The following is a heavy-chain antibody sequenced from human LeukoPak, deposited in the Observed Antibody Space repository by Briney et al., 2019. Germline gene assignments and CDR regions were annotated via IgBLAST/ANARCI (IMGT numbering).Heavy chain of an antibody. D-gene: IGHD1-26*01. CDR1: GFTFSSHG. V-gene: IGHV3-30*18. CDR3: AKDPIFSGSYGVFDS. J-gene: IGHJ4*02. CDR2: ISYDGSNK. Sequence: PGGSLRLSCAASGFTFSSHGMHWVRQAPGKGLEWVAVISYDGSNKYYADSVEGRFTISRDNSKNTLYLQMNSLRAGDTAVYYCAKDPIFSGSYGVFDSWGQGTLVTVSS.